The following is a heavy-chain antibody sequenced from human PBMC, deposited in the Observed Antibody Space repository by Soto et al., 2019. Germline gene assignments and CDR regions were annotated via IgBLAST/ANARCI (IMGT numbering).Heavy chain of an antibody. CDR2: IYHSGST. D-gene: IGHD3-10*01. J-gene: IGHJ5*02. CDR1: GGSISSGGYS. CDR3: ARDDLYGGWFDP. V-gene: IGHV4-30-2*01. Sequence: PSETLSLTCAVSGGSISSGGYSWNWIRQPPGKGLEWIGYIYHSGSTYYNPSLKSRVTISVDRSKNQFSLKLSSVTAADTAVYYCARDDLYGGWFDPWGQGTLVTVSS.